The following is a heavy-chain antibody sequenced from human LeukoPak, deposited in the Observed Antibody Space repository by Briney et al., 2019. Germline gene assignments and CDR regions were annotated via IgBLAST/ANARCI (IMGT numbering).Heavy chain of an antibody. D-gene: IGHD6-13*01. CDR1: GGSISSYY. CDR3: ARSSSSWYPLDFDY. V-gene: IGHV4-4*07. CDR2: IYTSGST. J-gene: IGHJ4*02. Sequence: PSETLSLTCTVSGGSISSYYWSWIRQPAGKGLEWIGRIYTSGSTNYNPSLKSRVTMSVDTSKNQFSLKLSSVTAADTAVYYCARSSSSWYPLDFDYWGQGTPVTVSS.